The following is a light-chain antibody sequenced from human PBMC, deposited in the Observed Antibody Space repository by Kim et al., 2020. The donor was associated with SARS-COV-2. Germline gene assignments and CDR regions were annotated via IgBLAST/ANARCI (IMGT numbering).Light chain of an antibody. CDR3: AAWDDSLNAAV. Sequence: QSVLTQAPSASGTPGQRVTMSCSGSSSNIGRNTVHWYQQFPGTAPKLLIYNDNHRPSRVPDRFSGSKSATSASLAVTGLKSEDEAYYYCAAWDDSLNAAVFGGGTQLTVL. V-gene: IGLV1-44*01. J-gene: IGLJ2*01. CDR2: NDN. CDR1: SSNIGRNT.